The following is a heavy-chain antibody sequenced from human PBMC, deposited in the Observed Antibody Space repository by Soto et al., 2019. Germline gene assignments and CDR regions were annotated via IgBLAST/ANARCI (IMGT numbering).Heavy chain of an antibody. CDR3: ARDSRSDAFDI. V-gene: IGHV3-66*01. J-gene: IGHJ3*02. CDR1: GFTVSTNY. Sequence: PGGSLRLSCAASGFTVSTNYMSWARQAPGKGLEWVSVIYSGDSTYYADSVKGRFIISRDNSKNTLYLQMHNLRAEDTAVYYCARDSRSDAFDIWGQGTLVTVSS. CDR2: IYSGDST.